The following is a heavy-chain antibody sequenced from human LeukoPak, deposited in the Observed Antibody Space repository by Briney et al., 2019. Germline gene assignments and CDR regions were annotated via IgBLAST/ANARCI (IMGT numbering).Heavy chain of an antibody. CDR3: AKDREYSGYGLFDY. CDR2: ISWDGGST. D-gene: IGHD5-12*01. J-gene: IGHJ4*02. CDR1: GFTFDDYA. V-gene: IGHV3-43D*03. Sequence: GGSLRLSCAASGFTFDDYAMHWVRQAPGKGLEWVSLISWDGGSTYYADSVKGRFTISRDNSKNSLYLQMNSLRAEDTALYYCAKDREYSGYGLFDYWGQGTLVTVSS.